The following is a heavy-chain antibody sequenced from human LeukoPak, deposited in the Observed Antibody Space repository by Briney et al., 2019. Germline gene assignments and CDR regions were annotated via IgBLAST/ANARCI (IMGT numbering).Heavy chain of an antibody. CDR3: ARGSCCYDY. V-gene: IGHV3-23*01. CDR1: GFTFSNYA. D-gene: IGHD2-15*01. Sequence: AGSLRLSCAASGFTFSNYAMSWVRQAPGKGLEWVSTVSDSGAYTSHADSVKGRFTISRDNSKNTLYLQMNSMRAEDTAVYYCARGSCCYDYWGQGTRVTVSS. J-gene: IGHJ4*02. CDR2: VSDSGAYT.